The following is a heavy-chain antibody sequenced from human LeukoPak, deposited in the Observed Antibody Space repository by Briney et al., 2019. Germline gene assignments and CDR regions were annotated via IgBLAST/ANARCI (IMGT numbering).Heavy chain of an antibody. J-gene: IGHJ5*02. CDR3: GGSSSWYDWFDP. V-gene: IGHV3-23*01. D-gene: IGHD6-13*01. CDR1: GFTFSSYA. Sequence: PGGSLRLPCVASGFTFSSYAMGWVHQDTAKGLDWVSAISGSSGSTYYAVSVKGRFTISRDNSKNTLYLQMNSLRAEDTAVYYCGGSSSWYDWFDPWGQGALVTVSS. CDR2: ISGSSGST.